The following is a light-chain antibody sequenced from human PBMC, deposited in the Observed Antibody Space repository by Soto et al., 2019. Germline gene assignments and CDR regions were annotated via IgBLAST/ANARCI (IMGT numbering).Light chain of an antibody. J-gene: IGKJ1*01. CDR1: QNINNW. Sequence: DIQMTQSPNTLSASVGDRVTITCRASQNINNWLAWYQQKPGKAPNLLISDAFSLESGVPSRFSGSGSGTDFTLTISSLQPDDFATYYCQQYHTYPWTFGQGTKVEFK. CDR2: DAF. CDR3: QQYHTYPWT. V-gene: IGKV1-5*01.